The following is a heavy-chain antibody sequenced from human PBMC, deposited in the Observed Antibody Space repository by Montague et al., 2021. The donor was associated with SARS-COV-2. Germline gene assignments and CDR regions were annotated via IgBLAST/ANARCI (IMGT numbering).Heavy chain of an antibody. Sequence: SETLSLTCTVSGGSISSSSYYWGWIRQPPGKGLEWIGSIYYSGSTYYNPSLKSRVTISVDTSKNQFSLKLSSVTAADTAVYYCARGGAFRSEILFGPRHYCHGFDIWGQGTTVTVSS. CDR3: ARGGAFRSEILFGPRHYCHGFDI. V-gene: IGHV4-39*07. CDR2: IYYSGST. D-gene: IGHD3-9*01. J-gene: IGHJ6*02. CDR1: GGSISSSSYY.